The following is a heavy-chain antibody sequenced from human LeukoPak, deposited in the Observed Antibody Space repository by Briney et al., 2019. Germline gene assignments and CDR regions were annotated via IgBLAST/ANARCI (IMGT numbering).Heavy chain of an antibody. CDR2: VSVEGIGR. CDR3: ATVTKVDFNY. D-gene: IGHD4-11*01. V-gene: IGHV3-30*09. Sequence: PGRSLRLSCAASGFTFSSYTFYWFRQAPSKGLEWVASVSVEGIGRYFPGSVEGRFAISRDDSTKSVFLQMSNLRPEDTAVYFCATVTKVDFNYWGQGTLVTVSS. J-gene: IGHJ4*02. CDR1: GFTFSSYT.